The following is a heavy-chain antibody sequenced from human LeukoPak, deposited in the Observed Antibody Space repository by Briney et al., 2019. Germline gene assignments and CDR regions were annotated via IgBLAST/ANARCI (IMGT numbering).Heavy chain of an antibody. Sequence: GGSLRLSCAASGFTFSSYAMSWVRQAPGKGLEWVSAISGSGGSTYYADSVKGRFTISRDNSKNTLYLQMNSLRAEDTAVYYCAKDFGYDFWSGSYYFDYWGQGTLVTVSS. V-gene: IGHV3-23*01. CDR1: GFTFSSYA. CDR3: AKDFGYDFWSGSYYFDY. CDR2: ISGSGGST. D-gene: IGHD3-3*01. J-gene: IGHJ4*02.